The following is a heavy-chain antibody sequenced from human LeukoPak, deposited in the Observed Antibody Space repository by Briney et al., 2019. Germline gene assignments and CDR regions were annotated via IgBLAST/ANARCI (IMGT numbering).Heavy chain of an antibody. CDR2: INTGNGNT. J-gene: IGHJ4*02. CDR3: ARGGSRMTTFYIIDY. Sequence: ASVKVSCKASGYTLTSYAIHWVRQAPGQRPEWIGWINTGNGNTKYSQKFQGRVTITRDTSANTAYMELSSLRFEDTAVYYCARGGSRMTTFYIIDYWGQGTLVTVSS. V-gene: IGHV1-3*04. D-gene: IGHD4-11*01. CDR1: GYTLTSYA.